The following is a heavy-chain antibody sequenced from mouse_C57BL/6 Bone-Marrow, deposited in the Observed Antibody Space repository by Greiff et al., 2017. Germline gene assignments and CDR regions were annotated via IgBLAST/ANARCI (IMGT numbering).Heavy chain of an antibody. V-gene: IGHV1-69*01. CDR1: GYTFTSYW. D-gene: IGHD1-1*02. CDR2: IDPSDSYT. Sequence: QVQLQQPGAELVMPGASVKLSCKASGYTFTSYWMHWVKQRPGQGLEWIGEIDPSDSYTNYNQKFKGKYTLTVDTSSSTAYMQLSNLTSEDSAVYDCARCYGGPYYFDYWGQGTTLTVSS. J-gene: IGHJ2*01. CDR3: ARCYGGPYYFDY.